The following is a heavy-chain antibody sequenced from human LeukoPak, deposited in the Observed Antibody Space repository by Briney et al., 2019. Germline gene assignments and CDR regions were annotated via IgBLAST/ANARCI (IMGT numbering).Heavy chain of an antibody. Sequence: TGGSLRLSCAASGFTFSRLWMSRVRQAPGKGLEWVANIKQDGSEKYYVDSVKGRFTISRDNAKNSLYLQMNSLRDEDTAVYYCASSQWASVAHNYWGQGTLVTVSS. CDR2: IKQDGSEK. D-gene: IGHD6-19*01. V-gene: IGHV3-7*01. CDR1: GFTFSRLW. J-gene: IGHJ4*02. CDR3: ASSQWASVAHNY.